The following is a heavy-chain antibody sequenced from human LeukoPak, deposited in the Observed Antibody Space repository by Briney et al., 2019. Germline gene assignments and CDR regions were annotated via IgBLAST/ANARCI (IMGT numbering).Heavy chain of an antibody. CDR1: GSTFTGYY. Sequence: ASVKVSCKASGSTFTGYYMHWVRQAPGQGLEWMGWINPNSGGTNYAQKFQGRVTMTRDTSISTAYMELSRLRSDDTAVYYCARDGSGNYYYGMDVWGQGTTVTVSS. D-gene: IGHD3-10*01. CDR2: INPNSGGT. CDR3: ARDGSGNYYYGMDV. J-gene: IGHJ6*02. V-gene: IGHV1-2*02.